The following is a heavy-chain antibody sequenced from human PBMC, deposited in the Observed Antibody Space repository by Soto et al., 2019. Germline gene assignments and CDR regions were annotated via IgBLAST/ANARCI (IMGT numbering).Heavy chain of an antibody. Sequence: TKSRPGPGAEGSSGRRYYWSWLRKKPLKGLEWIGYIYYSGNTYYNPSLKSRVSISLDTSKSQFSLKLDSVTAADTAVYYCARDAPVAVGVPNDMDVWGQGTPV. CDR1: EGSSGRRYY. CDR2: IYYSGNT. J-gene: IGHJ6*02. D-gene: IGHD2-2*01. V-gene: IGHV4-31*02. CDR3: ARDAPVAVGVPNDMDV.